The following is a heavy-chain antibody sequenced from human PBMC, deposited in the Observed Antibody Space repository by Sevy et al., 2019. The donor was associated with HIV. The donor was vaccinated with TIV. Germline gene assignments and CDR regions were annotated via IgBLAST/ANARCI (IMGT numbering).Heavy chain of an antibody. CDR3: ARDSDDY. Sequence: GGSLRLSCAASGFTVSSNYMSWVRQAPGKGLEWVSVIYSGSSTYYADSVKGRFTISRDNSKITLDLQMNSLRAEDTAVYYCARDSDDYWGQGTLVTVSS. CDR1: GFTVSSNY. CDR2: IYSGSST. J-gene: IGHJ4*02. V-gene: IGHV3-53*01.